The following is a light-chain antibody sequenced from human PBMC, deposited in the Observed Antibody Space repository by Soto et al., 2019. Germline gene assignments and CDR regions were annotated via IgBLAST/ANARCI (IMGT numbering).Light chain of an antibody. CDR3: AAWDDSLNAWV. Sequence: QSVVTQPPSASQTPGQRVTISCSGSRSNVGRNSVSWYQHVLGTAPRLLIYSHDQRPSGVPDRISASRSGTAASLVISGLRSEDEAFYYCAAWDDSLNAWVFGGGTKLTVL. J-gene: IGLJ3*02. V-gene: IGLV1-44*01. CDR1: RSNVGRNS. CDR2: SHD.